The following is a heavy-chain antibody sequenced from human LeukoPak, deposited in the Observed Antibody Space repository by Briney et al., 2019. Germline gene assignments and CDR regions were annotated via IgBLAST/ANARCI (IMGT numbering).Heavy chain of an antibody. CDR3: VRGKPATAIRPYFDH. D-gene: IGHD2-2*02. Sequence: GGSLRLSCAASGFTVSSNYMNWVRQAPGKGLEWVSVIYSDGTTFYSDSVKARFTISRGNSENTLYLQMNSLRAEDTAVYYCVRGKPATAIRPYFDHWGQGTLVTVSS. V-gene: IGHV3-66*01. J-gene: IGHJ4*02. CDR1: GFTVSSNY. CDR2: IYSDGTT.